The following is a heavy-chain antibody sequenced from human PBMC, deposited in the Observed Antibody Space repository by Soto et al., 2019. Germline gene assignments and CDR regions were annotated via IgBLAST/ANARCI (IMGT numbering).Heavy chain of an antibody. V-gene: IGHV3-48*02. Sequence: EVQQVESGGGLVQPGGSLRLSCAASGFTFSSYSMNWVRQAPGKGLEWVSYISSSSSTIYYADSVKGRFTISRDNVKNSLNLHTNSLRYVDTAIYYSARYRNGCCDYWGGFDYWGQGTLVTVSS. CDR1: GFTFSSYS. D-gene: IGHD4-17*01. CDR2: ISSSSSTI. CDR3: ARYRNGCCDYWGGFDY. J-gene: IGHJ4*02.